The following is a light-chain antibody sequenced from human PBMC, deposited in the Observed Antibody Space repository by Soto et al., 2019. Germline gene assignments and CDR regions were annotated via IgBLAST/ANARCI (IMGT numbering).Light chain of an antibody. CDR1: SSDVGEYKY. Sequence: QSALTQPPSASGSPGQSVTISCTGTSSDVGEYKYVSWYQQYPGKAPKLLIYEVSERPSGVPDRFSGSKSGNTASLTVSGLQAEDEADYYCSSHAGRSTHVFGTGTKLTVL. J-gene: IGLJ1*01. V-gene: IGLV2-8*01. CDR2: EVS. CDR3: SSHAGRSTHV.